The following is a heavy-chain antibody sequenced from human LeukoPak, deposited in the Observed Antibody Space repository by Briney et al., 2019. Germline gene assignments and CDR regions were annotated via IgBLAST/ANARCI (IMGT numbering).Heavy chain of an antibody. D-gene: IGHD6-13*01. CDR2: INPNSGGT. Sequence: GASVKVSRKASGYTFTDYYMHWVRQAPGQGLEWMGWINPNSGGTNYAQQFQGRATMTRDTSISTAYMELSNLRSDDTAVYYCARGIAAAGGRWFDPWGQGTLVTVSS. CDR3: ARGIAAAGGRWFDP. V-gene: IGHV1-2*02. J-gene: IGHJ5*02. CDR1: GYTFTDYY.